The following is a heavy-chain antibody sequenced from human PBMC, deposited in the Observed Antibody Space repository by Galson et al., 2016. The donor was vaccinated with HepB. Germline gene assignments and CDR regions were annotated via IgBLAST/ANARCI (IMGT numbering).Heavy chain of an antibody. D-gene: IGHD2-8*01. V-gene: IGHV4-39*06. J-gene: IGHJ4*02. Sequence: ETLSLTCSVSGGSIIRTTFYWGWLRQSPGKGLEWIGHIFYSGTTSYNPSLASRVTISVDTSNNEFPLMLSSLPDADTAVHYCAREVYAVAPDHWGQGNLVTVS. CDR1: GGSIIRTTFY. CDR2: IFYSGTT. CDR3: AREVYAVAPDH.